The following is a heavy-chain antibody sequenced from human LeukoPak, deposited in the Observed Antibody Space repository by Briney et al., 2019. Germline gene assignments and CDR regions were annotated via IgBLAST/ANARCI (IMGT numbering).Heavy chain of an antibody. CDR2: ISYDGSNK. Sequence: GGSLRLSCAASGFTFSDYYMSWIRQAPGKGLEWVAVISYDGSNKYYADSVKGRFTISRDNSKNTLYLQMNSLRAEDTAVYYRARERVVGATYDYWGQGTLVTVSS. V-gene: IGHV3-30-3*01. CDR3: ARERVVGATYDY. J-gene: IGHJ4*02. D-gene: IGHD1-26*01. CDR1: GFTFSDYY.